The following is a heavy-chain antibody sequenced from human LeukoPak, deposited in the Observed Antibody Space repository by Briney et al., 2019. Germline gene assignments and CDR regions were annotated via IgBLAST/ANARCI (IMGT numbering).Heavy chain of an antibody. V-gene: IGHV3-30-3*01. CDR3: AKGADVRDY. CDR1: GFTFSSYA. J-gene: IGHJ4*02. Sequence: GGSLRLSCAASGFTFSSYAMHWVRQAPGQGLGWVAAISYDGSNKYYADSVKGRFTISRDNSKNTLYLQMNSLRAEDTAVYNCAKGADVRDYWGQGTLVTVSS. CDR2: ISYDGSNK. D-gene: IGHD6-19*01.